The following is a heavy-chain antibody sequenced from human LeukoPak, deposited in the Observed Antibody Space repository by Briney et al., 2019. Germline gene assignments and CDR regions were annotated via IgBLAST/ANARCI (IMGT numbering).Heavy chain of an antibody. V-gene: IGHV1-18*01. D-gene: IGHD2-2*01. CDR3: ARALYWYQLLGVTLGAGYFDY. CDR1: GYTFTSYG. J-gene: IGHJ4*02. CDR2: ISAYNGNT. Sequence: GASVKVSCKASGYTFTSYGISWVRQAPGQGLEWMGWISAYNGNTNYAQKLQGRVTMTTDTSTSTAYMELRSLRSDDTAVYYCARALYWYQLLGVTLGAGYFDYWGQGTLVTVSS.